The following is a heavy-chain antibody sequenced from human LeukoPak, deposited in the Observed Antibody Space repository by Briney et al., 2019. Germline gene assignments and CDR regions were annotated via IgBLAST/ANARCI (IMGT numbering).Heavy chain of an antibody. J-gene: IGHJ4*02. CDR1: GFTSSSYE. V-gene: IGHV3-48*03. CDR3: ARAMTTVVTPVEY. Sequence: GGSLRLSCAASGFTSSSYEMNWVRQAPGKGLEWVSYISSSGSTIYYADSVKGRFTISRDNAKNSLYLQMNSLRAEDTAVYYCARAMTTVVTPVEYWGQGSLVTVSS. CDR2: ISSSGSTI. D-gene: IGHD4-23*01.